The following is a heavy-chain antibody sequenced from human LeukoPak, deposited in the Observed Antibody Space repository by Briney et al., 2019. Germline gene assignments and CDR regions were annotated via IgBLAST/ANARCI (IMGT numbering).Heavy chain of an antibody. Sequence: GGSLRLSCGASGFTFSSYSMNWVRQAPGKGLEWVSYISSSSSTIYYADSVKGRFTISRDNAKNSLYLQMNSLRAEDTAVYYCARLRGRVDYWGQGTLVTVSS. V-gene: IGHV3-48*01. J-gene: IGHJ4*02. CDR1: GFTFSSYS. D-gene: IGHD3-10*01. CDR3: ARLRGRVDY. CDR2: ISSSSSTI.